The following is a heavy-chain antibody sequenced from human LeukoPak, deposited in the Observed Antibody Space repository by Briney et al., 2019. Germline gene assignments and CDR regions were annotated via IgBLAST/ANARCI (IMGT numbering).Heavy chain of an antibody. Sequence: PSETLSLTRTVSGGSISSSSYYWGWIRQPPGKGLEWIGSIYYSGSTYYNPSLKSRVTMSVDTSKNQFSLKLSSVTAADTAVYYCARGAGAFDIWGQGTMVTVSS. J-gene: IGHJ3*02. V-gene: IGHV4-39*07. CDR2: IYYSGST. CDR1: GGSISSSSYY. CDR3: ARGAGAFDI. D-gene: IGHD4/OR15-4a*01.